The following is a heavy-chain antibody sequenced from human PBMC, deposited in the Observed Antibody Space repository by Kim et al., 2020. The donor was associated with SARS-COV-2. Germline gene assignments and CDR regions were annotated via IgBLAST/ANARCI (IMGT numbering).Heavy chain of an antibody. J-gene: IGHJ6*02. CDR1: GDSMSGHS. CDR3: AGQSSSHFYYLMDV. V-gene: IGHV4-59*11. CDR2: IFESGST. Sequence: SETLSLTCTVSGDSMSGHSWAWIRQPPGKGLELIGYIFESGSTNYSPSLTSRVTISIDTSKDQFSLKLNSVTPADTAIYYCAGQSSSHFYYLMDVWGQGT. D-gene: IGHD6-13*01.